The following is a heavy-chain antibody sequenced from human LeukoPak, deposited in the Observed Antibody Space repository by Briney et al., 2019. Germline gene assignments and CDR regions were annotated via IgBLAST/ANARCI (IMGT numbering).Heavy chain of an antibody. J-gene: IGHJ4*02. CDR1: GFTFSSYG. CDR3: AKVPRQSGWYPLSDY. CDR2: ISYDGNNK. Sequence: GGSLRLSCAASGFTFSSYGMNWVRQAPGKGLEWAAVISYDGNNKYHAESVKGRFTISRDNSKNTLYLQMNSLRAEDTAVYYCAKVPRQSGWYPLSDYWGQGALVTVSS. V-gene: IGHV3-30*18. D-gene: IGHD6-13*01.